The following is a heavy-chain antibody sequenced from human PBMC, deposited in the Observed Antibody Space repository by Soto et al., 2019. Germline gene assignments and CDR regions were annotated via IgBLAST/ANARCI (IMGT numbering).Heavy chain of an antibody. Sequence: GASVKVSCKASGYTFTDHYIHWLRQAPGQSLEWMGWINPYSGGTHFARKFQDRVTMARDTSVSTAYMGLSSLKSDDTAVYYCARPKYGETYFDSWGQGTVVTVS. CDR2: INPYSGGT. V-gene: IGHV1-2*02. D-gene: IGHD2-21*01. J-gene: IGHJ4*02. CDR1: GYTFTDHY. CDR3: ARPKYGETYFDS.